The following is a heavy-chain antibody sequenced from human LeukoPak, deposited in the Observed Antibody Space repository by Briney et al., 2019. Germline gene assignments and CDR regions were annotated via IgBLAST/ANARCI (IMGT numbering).Heavy chain of an antibody. CDR3: ARQSSGWYHYYYYYMDV. CDR2: MNPNSGNT. D-gene: IGHD6-19*01. CDR1: GYTFTSYD. Sequence: ASVKVSCKASGYTFTSYDINWVRQATGQGLECMGCMNPNSGNTGYAQKFQGRVTITRNTSISTAYMELSSLRSEDTAVYYCARQSSGWYHYYYYYMDVWGKGTTVTVSS. J-gene: IGHJ6*03. V-gene: IGHV1-8*03.